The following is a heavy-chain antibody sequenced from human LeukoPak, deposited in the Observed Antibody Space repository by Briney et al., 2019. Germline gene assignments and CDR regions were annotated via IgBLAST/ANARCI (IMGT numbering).Heavy chain of an antibody. J-gene: IGHJ4*01. D-gene: IGHD2/OR15-2a*01. CDR2: INFKSEDI. Sequence: GGSLRLSCAASGFTFSSHNMNWVRQAPGKGLEWISFINFKSEDIRYADSVEGRFIISRDNARKSLYLHMNSLRAEDTALYYCARAREYRAGGFDHWGQGTLVTVSS. CDR1: GFTFSSHN. CDR3: ARAREYRAGGFDH. V-gene: IGHV3-48*01.